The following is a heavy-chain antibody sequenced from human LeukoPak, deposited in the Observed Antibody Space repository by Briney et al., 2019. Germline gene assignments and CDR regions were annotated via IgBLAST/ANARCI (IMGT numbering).Heavy chain of an antibody. CDR2: IIPILGIA. D-gene: IGHD3-22*01. Sequence: SVKVSCKASGGTFSSYAISWVRQAPGQGLGWMGRIIPILGIANYAQKFQGRVTITADKSTSTAYMELSSLRSEDTAVYYCARDRGRGYYDSSGSIPFDYWGQGTLVTVSS. V-gene: IGHV1-69*04. CDR1: GGTFSSYA. CDR3: ARDRGRGYYDSSGSIPFDY. J-gene: IGHJ4*02.